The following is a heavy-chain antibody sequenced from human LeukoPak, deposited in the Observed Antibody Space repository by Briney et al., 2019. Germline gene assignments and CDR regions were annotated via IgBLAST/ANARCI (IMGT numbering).Heavy chain of an antibody. CDR2: IWYDGSNE. CDR3: ARDSARDGYNYYFDY. V-gene: IGHV3-33*01. Sequence: GRSLRLSCAASGFTFSSYGMHWVRQAPGKGLEWVAVIWYDGSNEYYADSVQGRFTIFRDIPKNTLYLQMNSLRAEDTAIYYCARDSARDGYNYYFDYWGQGTLVTVSS. J-gene: IGHJ4*02. CDR1: GFTFSSYG. D-gene: IGHD5-24*01.